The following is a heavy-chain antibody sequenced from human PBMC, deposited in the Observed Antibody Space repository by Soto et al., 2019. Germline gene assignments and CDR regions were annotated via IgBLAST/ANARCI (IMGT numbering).Heavy chain of an antibody. J-gene: IGHJ4*02. Sequence: QITLKESGPTLVKPTQTLTLTCTFSGFSLSTSGVGVGWIRQPPGKALEWLALIYWDDDKRYSPSLKSRLTITKDTSNKQVVLTRTNMDPVDTATYYCAHVYGGYDNFDYWGQGTLVTVSS. CDR2: IYWDDDK. CDR1: GFSLSTSGVG. CDR3: AHVYGGYDNFDY. D-gene: IGHD5-12*01. V-gene: IGHV2-5*02.